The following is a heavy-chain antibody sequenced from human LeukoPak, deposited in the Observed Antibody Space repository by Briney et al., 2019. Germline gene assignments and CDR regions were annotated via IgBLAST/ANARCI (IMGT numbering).Heavy chain of an antibody. J-gene: IGHJ4*02. CDR3: ARHDPRGEPARLGFFDY. V-gene: IGHV4-59*08. CDR2: IYYGGST. D-gene: IGHD6-6*01. Sequence: SETLSLTCTVSGDSINNYYWSWIRQPPGKGLEWIGYIYYGGSTNYNPSLKSRVTISVDTSKNQFSLNLSSVTAADTAVYYCARHDPRGEPARLGFFDYWGQGTLVTVSS. CDR1: GDSINNYY.